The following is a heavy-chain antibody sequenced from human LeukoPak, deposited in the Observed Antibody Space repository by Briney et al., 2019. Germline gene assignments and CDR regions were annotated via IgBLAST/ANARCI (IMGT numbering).Heavy chain of an antibody. D-gene: IGHD6-13*01. CDR2: ISGSGDST. Sequence: GGSLRLSCAASGFTFSSYGMSWVRQAPGKGLEWVSAISGSGDSTYYADSVKGRFTISRDNAKNSLYLQMNSLRAEDTALYYCARDQYSRSWYFVSPGGYWGQGTLVTVSS. J-gene: IGHJ4*02. CDR3: ARDQYSRSWYFVSPGGY. V-gene: IGHV3-23*01. CDR1: GFTFSSYG.